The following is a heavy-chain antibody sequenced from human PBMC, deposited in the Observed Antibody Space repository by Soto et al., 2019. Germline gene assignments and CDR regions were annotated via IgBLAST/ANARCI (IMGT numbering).Heavy chain of an antibody. CDR3: ARDREGVGAGLF. Sequence: LRLSCAASGFTFSSYSMNWVRQAPGRGLEWVSSISSTSTYIYYTDSVKGRFTISRDNAKNSLYLQLNSLRAEDAAVYYCARDREGVGAGLFWGQGTMVTVSS. J-gene: IGHJ3*01. V-gene: IGHV3-21*01. CDR2: ISSTSTYI. D-gene: IGHD1-26*01. CDR1: GFTFSSYS.